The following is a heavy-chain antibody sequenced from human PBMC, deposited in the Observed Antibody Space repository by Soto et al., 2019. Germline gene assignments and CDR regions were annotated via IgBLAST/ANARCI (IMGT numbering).Heavy chain of an antibody. J-gene: IGHJ6*02. CDR3: AIRGYSYGYTDYYGMDV. Sequence: ASVKVSCKASGYTFTGYYIHWVRQAPGQGLEWMGWINPNSGGTNYAQKFQGRVTMTRDTSISTAYMELSRLRSDDTAVYYCAIRGYSYGYTDYYGMDVWGQGTTVTSP. CDR1: GYTFTGYY. CDR2: INPNSGGT. V-gene: IGHV1-2*02. D-gene: IGHD5-18*01.